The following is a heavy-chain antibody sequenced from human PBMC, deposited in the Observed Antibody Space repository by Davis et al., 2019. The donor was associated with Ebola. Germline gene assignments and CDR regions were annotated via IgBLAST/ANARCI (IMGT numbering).Heavy chain of an antibody. CDR1: GVTFSSYA. Sequence: GGSLRLSCAASGVTFSSYAMTWVRQAPGKGLEWVSTIMGSGASRYYGDSVKGRFTISRDNSEKTLHLQMNSLRAEDTAVYYCAKDPFGSGQYTDALDIWGQGTVVTVST. CDR2: IMGSGASR. V-gene: IGHV3-23*01. CDR3: AKDPFGSGQYTDALDI. D-gene: IGHD3-3*01. J-gene: IGHJ3*02.